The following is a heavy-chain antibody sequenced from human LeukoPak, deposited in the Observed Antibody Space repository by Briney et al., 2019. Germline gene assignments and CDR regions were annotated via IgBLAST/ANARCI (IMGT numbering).Heavy chain of an antibody. D-gene: IGHD3-3*01. J-gene: IGHJ3*02. CDR2: INPNSGGT. V-gene: IGHV1-2*02. CDR1: GYTFNGYY. Sequence: ASVKVSCKASGYTFNGYYIHWVRQAPGQGLEWMGWINPNSGGTNYAQKFQGRVTMTRDTSISTAYMELSRLRSDDTAVYYCARDRLYYDFWSGYFPNNDAFDIWGQGTMVTVSS. CDR3: ARDRLYYDFWSGYFPNNDAFDI.